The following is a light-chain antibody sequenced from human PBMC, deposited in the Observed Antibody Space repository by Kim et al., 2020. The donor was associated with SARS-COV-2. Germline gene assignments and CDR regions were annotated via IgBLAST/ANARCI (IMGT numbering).Light chain of an antibody. CDR2: GVS. CDR1: SSDVGGFTY. J-gene: IGLJ3*02. V-gene: IGLV2-14*04. Sequence: GQSITISCTGTSSDVGGFTYVSWYQQHPGKAPKLMIYGVSKRPSGVSNRFSGSKSGNTASLTISGLQAEDEADYYCTSYTSTITWVFGGGTQLTVL. CDR3: TSYTSTITWV.